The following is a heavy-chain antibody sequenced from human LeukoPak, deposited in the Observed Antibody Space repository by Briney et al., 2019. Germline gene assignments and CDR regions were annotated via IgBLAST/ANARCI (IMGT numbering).Heavy chain of an antibody. D-gene: IGHD3-10*01. J-gene: IGHJ1*01. Sequence: PSETLSLTCAVYGGSLSDHYWSWIRQPPGKGLEWIGEINHSGSTNYNPSLKGRVTISLDTSKNQFSLNLRSVAAADTAVYYCASSPRGTEYFHHWGQGTLVTVSS. CDR2: INHSGST. CDR3: ASSPRGTEYFHH. V-gene: IGHV4-34*01. CDR1: GGSLSDHY.